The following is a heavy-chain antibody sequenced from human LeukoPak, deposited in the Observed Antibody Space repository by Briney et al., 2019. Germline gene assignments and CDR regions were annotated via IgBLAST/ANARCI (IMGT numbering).Heavy chain of an antibody. V-gene: IGHV4-39*07. CDR3: ARRGAYSYGDQGFFDY. CDR2: IYDSGST. D-gene: IGHD5-18*01. J-gene: IGHJ4*02. Sequence: SETLSLTCTVSGGSIRSSYYYWGWIRQPPGKGLEWIGSIYDSGSTYYNPSLKSRVTISVDTSKNQFSLKLSSVTAADTAVYYCARRGAYSYGDQGFFDYWGQGTLVTVSS. CDR1: GGSIRSSYYY.